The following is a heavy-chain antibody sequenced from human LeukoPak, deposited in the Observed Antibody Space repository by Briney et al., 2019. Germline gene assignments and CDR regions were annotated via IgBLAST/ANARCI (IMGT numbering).Heavy chain of an antibody. CDR2: ISGSGGST. J-gene: IGHJ4*02. Sequence: PGGSLRLSCAVSGFTFSSYAMSWVRQAPGKGLEWVSAISGSGGSTYYADSVKGRFTISRDNSKNTLYLQMNSLRAEDTAVYYCAKDGGGFRGYFDYWGQGTLVTVSS. CDR1: GFTFSSYA. CDR3: AKDGGGFRGYFDY. V-gene: IGHV3-23*01. D-gene: IGHD3-16*01.